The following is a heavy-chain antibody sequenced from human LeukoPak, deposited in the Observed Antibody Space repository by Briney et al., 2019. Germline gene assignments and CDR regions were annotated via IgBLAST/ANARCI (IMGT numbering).Heavy chain of an antibody. CDR2: IWYDASNK. Sequence: PGRSVRLSCAASGISFRSYGMHWVRQAPGKGLEWVTFIWYDASNKYYAESVKGRFTISRDNSRNTVFLQMNSLRAEDTAIYYCATDISTHYFGSWGQGTLVTVSS. V-gene: IGHV3-33*01. CDR1: GISFRSYG. CDR3: ATDISTHYFGS. D-gene: IGHD3-9*01. J-gene: IGHJ4*02.